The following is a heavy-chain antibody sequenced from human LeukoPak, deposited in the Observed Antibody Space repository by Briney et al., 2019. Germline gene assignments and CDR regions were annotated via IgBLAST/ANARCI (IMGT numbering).Heavy chain of an antibody. CDR1: GGSFSDYY. CDR2: INHSGNT. V-gene: IGHV4-34*01. Sequence: AEPLSLTCAVYGGSFSDYYWRWIRQPPGKALEWIGEINHSGNTYYNPSLQSRVTISIDTSKNQFFLKLSSVTAVDTAVYYCARDEYLYGGRTHPYFFDQWGQGTLVTVSS. CDR3: ARDEYLYGGRTHPYFFDQ. J-gene: IGHJ4*02. D-gene: IGHD2/OR15-2a*01.